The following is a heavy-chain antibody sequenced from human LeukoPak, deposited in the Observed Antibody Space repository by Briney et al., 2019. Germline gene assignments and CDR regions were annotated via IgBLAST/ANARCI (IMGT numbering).Heavy chain of an antibody. D-gene: IGHD6-6*01. CDR3: AREAWSIAADGDYYYYYTDV. V-gene: IGHV4-61*02. J-gene: IGHJ6*03. CDR2: IYTSGST. CDR1: GGSISSGSYY. Sequence: PSETLSLTCTVSGGSISSGSYYWSWIRRPAGKGLEWIGRIYTSGSTNYNPSLKSRVTISVDTSKNQFSPKLSSVTAADTAVYYCAREAWSIAADGDYYYYYTDVWGKGTTVTVSS.